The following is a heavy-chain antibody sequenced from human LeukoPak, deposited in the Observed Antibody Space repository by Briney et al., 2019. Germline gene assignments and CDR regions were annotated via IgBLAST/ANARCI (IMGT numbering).Heavy chain of an antibody. Sequence: GASVKVSCKASGYTFTSYAMHWVRQAPGQRLEWMGWINAGNGNTKYSQKFQGRVTITRDTSASTAYMELSSLRSEDTAVYYCATYYYDSSGYTYYFDYWGQGTLVTVSS. CDR2: INAGNGNT. CDR1: GYTFTSYA. CDR3: ATYYYDSSGYTYYFDY. V-gene: IGHV1-3*01. D-gene: IGHD3-22*01. J-gene: IGHJ4*02.